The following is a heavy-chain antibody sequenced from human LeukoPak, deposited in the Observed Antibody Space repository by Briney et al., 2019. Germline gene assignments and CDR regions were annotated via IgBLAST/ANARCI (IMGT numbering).Heavy chain of an antibody. CDR2: ISWNSGSI. CDR1: GLTFDDYA. D-gene: IGHD2-2*01. CDR3: AKDQKYQLLCAFDI. J-gene: IGHJ3*02. Sequence: GGSLRLSCAASGLTFDDYAMHWVRQAPGKGLEWVSGISWNSGSIGYADSVKGRFTISRDNAKNSLYLQMNSLRAEDTALYYCAKDQKYQLLCAFDIWGQGTMVTVSS. V-gene: IGHV3-9*01.